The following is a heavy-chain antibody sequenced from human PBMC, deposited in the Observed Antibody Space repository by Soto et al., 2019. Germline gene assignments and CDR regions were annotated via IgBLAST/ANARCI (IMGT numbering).Heavy chain of an antibody. V-gene: IGHV3-23*01. D-gene: IGHD5-12*01. CDR2: IGGSGGST. CDR1: GFTFSSYA. J-gene: IGHJ4*02. Sequence: EVQLLESGGGLVQPGGSPRLSCAASGFTFSSYAMNWVRQAPGKGLEWVSGIGGSGGSTYYADSVKGRFTISRDNSKNTLYLQVNSLRAEDTAVYYCAKSPSIVATILERFDYWGQGTLVTVSS. CDR3: AKSPSIVATILERFDY.